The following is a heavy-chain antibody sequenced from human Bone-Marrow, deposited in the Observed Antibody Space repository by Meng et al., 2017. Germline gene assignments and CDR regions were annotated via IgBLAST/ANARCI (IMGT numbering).Heavy chain of an antibody. J-gene: IGHJ4*02. CDR2: IKQDGSEK. Sequence: GGSLRLSCAASGFTFSSYWMSWVRQAPGKGLEWVANIKQDGSEKYYVDSVKGRFTISRDNAKNSLYLQMNSLRAEDTAVYYCARLGWGYCSSTSCYATYFDYWGQGTLVTVSS. CDR1: GFTFSSYW. D-gene: IGHD2-2*01. CDR3: ARLGWGYCSSTSCYATYFDY. V-gene: IGHV3-7*01.